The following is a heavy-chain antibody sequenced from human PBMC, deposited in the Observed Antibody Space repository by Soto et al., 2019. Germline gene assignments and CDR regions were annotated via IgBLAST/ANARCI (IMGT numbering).Heavy chain of an antibody. Sequence: ASVKVSCKASGYTFTSYGIGWVRQAPGQGLEWMGWISAYNGNTNYAQKLQGRVTMTTDTSTSTAYMELRSLRSDDTAVYYCATWEYSGYGDAFDIWGQGTMVTVSS. J-gene: IGHJ3*02. CDR3: ATWEYSGYGDAFDI. CDR1: GYTFTSYG. V-gene: IGHV1-18*01. CDR2: ISAYNGNT. D-gene: IGHD5-12*01.